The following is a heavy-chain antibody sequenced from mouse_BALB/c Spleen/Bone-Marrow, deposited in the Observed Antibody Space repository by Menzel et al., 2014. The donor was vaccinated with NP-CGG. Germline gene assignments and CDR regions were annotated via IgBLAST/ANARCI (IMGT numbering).Heavy chain of an antibody. CDR3: ASYYYGSSLFAY. Sequence: EVKLMESGAELVKPGASVKLSCTASGFNIKDTYMHWVKQRPEQGLEWIGRIDPANGNTKYDPKFQGKATITAVTSSNTAYLQLSSLTSEDTAVYYCASYYYGSSLFAYWGQGTLVTVSA. V-gene: IGHV14-3*02. D-gene: IGHD1-1*01. J-gene: IGHJ3*01. CDR2: IDPANGNT. CDR1: GFNIKDTY.